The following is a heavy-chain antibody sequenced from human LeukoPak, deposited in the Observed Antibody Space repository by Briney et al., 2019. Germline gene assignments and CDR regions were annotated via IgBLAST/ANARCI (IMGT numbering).Heavy chain of an antibody. CDR3: ARNNNYDILTGYYGYGMDV. Sequence: ASVKVSCKASGGTFSSYAISWVRQAPGQGLEWMGWIRDYNGNRNYAQKFQGRVTMTTDTSTNTAYMELRSLTSDDTAVYYCARNNNYDILTGYYGYGMDVWGQGTTVSVSS. V-gene: IGHV1-18*01. D-gene: IGHD3-9*01. CDR2: IRDYNGNR. J-gene: IGHJ6*02. CDR1: GGTFSSYA.